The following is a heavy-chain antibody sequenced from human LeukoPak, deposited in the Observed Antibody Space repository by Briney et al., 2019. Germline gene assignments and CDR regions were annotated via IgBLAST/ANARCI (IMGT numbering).Heavy chain of an antibody. J-gene: IGHJ3*02. Sequence: SQTLSLTCAISGDSVSSNSAAWNWIRQSPSRGLEWLGRTYYRSKWYNDYAVSVKSRITINPDTSKNQFSLQLNSVTPEDTAVYYCARDLRPGSSGWYSAFDIWGQGTMVTVSS. CDR3: ARDLRPGSSGWYSAFDI. V-gene: IGHV6-1*01. CDR2: TYYRSKWYN. CDR1: GDSVSSNSAA. D-gene: IGHD6-19*01.